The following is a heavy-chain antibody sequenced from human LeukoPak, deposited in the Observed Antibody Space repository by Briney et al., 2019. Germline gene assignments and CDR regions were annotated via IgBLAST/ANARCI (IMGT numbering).Heavy chain of an antibody. D-gene: IGHD5-12*01. CDR1: GYTFTGYY. V-gene: IGHV1-2*02. Sequence: ASVKVSCKASGYTFTGYYMHWVRQAPGQGLEWMGWINPNSGGTNYAQKFQGRVTMTRNTSISTAYMELSSLRSEDTAVYYCATRGYSAYDLGRFDPWGQGTLVTVSS. CDR3: ATRGYSAYDLGRFDP. J-gene: IGHJ5*02. CDR2: INPNSGGT.